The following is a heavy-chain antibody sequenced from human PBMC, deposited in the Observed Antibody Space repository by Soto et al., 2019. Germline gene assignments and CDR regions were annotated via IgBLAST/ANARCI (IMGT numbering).Heavy chain of an antibody. CDR3: ARDLRSSLFSNPGYHPYGMDF. D-gene: IGHD3-9*01. CDR1: GFTFSSYD. J-gene: IGHJ6*02. V-gene: IGHV3-13*01. Sequence: PGGSLRLSCAASGFTFSSYDMHWVRQATGKGLEWVSAIGSAGDTYYPGSVKGRFTISRENAKNSLYLQMNSLRAEDTAVYYCARDLRSSLFSNPGYHPYGMDFWCQGTTVTVSS. CDR2: IGSAGDT.